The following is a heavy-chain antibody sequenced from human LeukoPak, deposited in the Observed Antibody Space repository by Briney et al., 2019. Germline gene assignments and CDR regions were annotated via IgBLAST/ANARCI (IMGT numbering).Heavy chain of an antibody. Sequence: SETLSLTCAVYGGSFSGYYWSWIRQPPGKGLEWIREINHSGSTNYNPSLKSRVTISVDTSKNQFSLKLSSVTAADTAVYYCARGRGHLWFGEFTHWGQGTLVTVSS. CDR2: INHSGST. CDR3: ARGRGHLWFGEFTH. J-gene: IGHJ4*02. V-gene: IGHV4-34*01. D-gene: IGHD3-10*01. CDR1: GGSFSGYY.